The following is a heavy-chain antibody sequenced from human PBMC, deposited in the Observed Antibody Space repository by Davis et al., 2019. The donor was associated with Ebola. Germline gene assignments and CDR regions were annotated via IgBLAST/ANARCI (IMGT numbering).Heavy chain of an antibody. CDR3: ARFQYYYYGMDV. CDR2: INHSGST. Sequence: PSETLSLTCAVYGGSFSGYYWSWIRQPPGKGLEWIGEINHSGSTNYNPSLKSRVTISVDTSKNQFSLKLSSVTAADTAVYYCARFQYYYYGMDVWGQGTTVTVSS. CDR1: GGSFSGYY. V-gene: IGHV4-34*01. J-gene: IGHJ6*02.